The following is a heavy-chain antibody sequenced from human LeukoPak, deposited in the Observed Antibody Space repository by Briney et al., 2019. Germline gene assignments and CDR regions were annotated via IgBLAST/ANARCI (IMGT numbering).Heavy chain of an antibody. Sequence: GGSLRLSCAGSGFTFSRHWMHWVRHAPGKGLVWVSHISSDGSMTDYADSVKGRFTISRDNAKNTLYLQMNSLRAEDTAVYYCASPASRYSSGWVDYWGQGTLVTVSS. J-gene: IGHJ4*02. D-gene: IGHD6-19*01. CDR2: ISSDGSMT. CDR1: GFTFSRHW. V-gene: IGHV3-74*01. CDR3: ASPASRYSSGWVDY.